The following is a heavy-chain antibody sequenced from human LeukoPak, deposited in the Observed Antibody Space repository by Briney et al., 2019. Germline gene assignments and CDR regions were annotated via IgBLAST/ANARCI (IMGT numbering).Heavy chain of an antibody. Sequence: TSETLSLTCTVSGGSISSYYWSWIRQPPGKGLEWIGYIYYSGSTNYNPSLKSRVTISVDTSKNQFSLKLSSVTAADTAVYYCARHDILTGYSLDDWGQATLVNVSS. CDR2: IYYSGST. V-gene: IGHV4-59*01. D-gene: IGHD3-9*01. J-gene: IGHJ4*02. CDR1: GGSISSYY. CDR3: ARHDILTGYSLDD.